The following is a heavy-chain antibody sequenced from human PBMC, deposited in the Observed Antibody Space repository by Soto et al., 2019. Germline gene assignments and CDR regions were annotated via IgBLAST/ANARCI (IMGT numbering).Heavy chain of an antibody. D-gene: IGHD3-22*01. Sequence: EVQLLESGGGLVQPGGSLRLSCAASGFTFSSYAMSWVRQAPGKGLEWVSAISGSGGSTYYADSVKGRFTISRDNSKNTLDLQMNSLRAEDTAVYYCAMNDSSGMPDPYYGMDVWGQGTTVTVSS. V-gene: IGHV3-23*01. J-gene: IGHJ6*02. CDR1: GFTFSSYA. CDR3: AMNDSSGMPDPYYGMDV. CDR2: ISGSGGST.